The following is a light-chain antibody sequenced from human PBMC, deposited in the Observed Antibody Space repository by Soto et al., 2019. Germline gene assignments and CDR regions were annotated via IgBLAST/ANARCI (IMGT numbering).Light chain of an antibody. CDR3: SSYTARSTPNVV. CDR1: SSDVGGYNY. J-gene: IGLJ2*01. CDR2: DVT. Sequence: QSALTQPASVSGSPGQSITISCTGTSSDVGGYNYVSWYQQHPGKAPKLMIYDVTNRPSGVSNRFAGCKSGNTASLTISGLQAEDEADYYCSSYTARSTPNVVFGGGTKLTVL. V-gene: IGLV2-14*01.